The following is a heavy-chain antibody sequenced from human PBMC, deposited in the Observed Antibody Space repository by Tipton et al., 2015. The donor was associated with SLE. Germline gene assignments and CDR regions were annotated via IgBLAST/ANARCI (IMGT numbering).Heavy chain of an antibody. D-gene: IGHD6-13*01. J-gene: IGHJ3*02. Sequence: TLSLTCIVSGGSISSDTYYWSWLRQPAGKGLEWIGHIYTSGSTNYNPSLKTRVTISVDMSKNQFSLKLSSVTAADTAVYYCASEQLWDAFDIWGQGTMVTVSS. CDR3: ASEQLWDAFDI. CDR1: GGSISSDTYY. V-gene: IGHV4-61*09. CDR2: IYTSGST.